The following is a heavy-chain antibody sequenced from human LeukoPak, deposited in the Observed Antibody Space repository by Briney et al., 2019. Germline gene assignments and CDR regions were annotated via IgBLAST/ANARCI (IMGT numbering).Heavy chain of an antibody. J-gene: IGHJ4*02. CDR3: TTGGPHISGHPLDY. D-gene: IGHD2-15*01. Sequence: GGSLRLSCVASGLTYRNAWMAWVRQAPGKGLEWVGRIKSNPDGGTTDFAASVKGRFLISRDDTKSTLSLQMNSLKIEDTAVYYCTTGGPHISGHPLDYWGQGIPVTVSP. V-gene: IGHV3-15*05. CDR2: IKSNPDGGTT. CDR1: GLTYRNAW.